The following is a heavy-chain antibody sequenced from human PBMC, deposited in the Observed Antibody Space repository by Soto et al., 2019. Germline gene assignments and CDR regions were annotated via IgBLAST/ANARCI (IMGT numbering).Heavy chain of an antibody. CDR2: ISGGGVAT. V-gene: IGHV3-23*01. D-gene: IGHD2-21*01. CDR1: GFTFSSYA. J-gene: IGHJ4*02. Sequence: PGGSLRLSCAASGFTFSSYAMSWVRQAPGKGLEWVSAISGGGVATNYADSVKGRFTISRDNSNNTLYLQMNSLTAEDTTVYYCAKGRERSDSYRPFDYWGQGTLVTVSS. CDR3: AKGRERSDSYRPFDY.